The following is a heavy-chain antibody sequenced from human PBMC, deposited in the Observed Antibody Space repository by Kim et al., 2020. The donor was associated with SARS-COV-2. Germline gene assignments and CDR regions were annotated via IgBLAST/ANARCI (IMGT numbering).Heavy chain of an antibody. CDR1: GFIFSSYS. D-gene: IGHD3-22*01. V-gene: IGHV3-64D*06. CDR2: ISSNGGST. Sequence: GGSLRLSCSASGFIFSSYSMHWVRQAPGKGLEYVSAISSNGGSTYYADSVKGRFTISRDKSKNTLYLQMSSLRAEDTAVYYCVKDSRDSSGYSFDYWGQGTLVTVSS. CDR3: VKDSRDSSGYSFDY. J-gene: IGHJ4*02.